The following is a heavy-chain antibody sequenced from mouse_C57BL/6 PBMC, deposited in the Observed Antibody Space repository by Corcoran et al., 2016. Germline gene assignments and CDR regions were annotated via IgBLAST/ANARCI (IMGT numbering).Heavy chain of an antibody. CDR1: GYTFTDYY. D-gene: IGHD1-1*01. V-gene: IGHV1-75*01. CDR2: IFPGSGST. Sequence: QVQLQQSGPELVKPGASVKISCKASGYTFTDYYINWVKQRPGQGLEWIGWIFPGSGSTYYNEKFKGKATLTVDKSSSTAYMLLSSLTSEDSAVYFCARDSGSSYEGYFDVWGTGTTVTVSS. J-gene: IGHJ1*03. CDR3: ARDSGSSYEGYFDV.